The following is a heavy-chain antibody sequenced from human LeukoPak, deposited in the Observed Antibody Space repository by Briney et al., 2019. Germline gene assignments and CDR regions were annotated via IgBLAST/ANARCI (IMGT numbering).Heavy chain of an antibody. D-gene: IGHD5-18*01. Sequence: GESLKISCKGSGYSFTSYWIGWVRQMPGKGLEWMGIIYPGDSDTRYSPSFQGQVSISADKSISTAYLQWSSLKASDTAMYYCARVGYSYGYLTDYYYGMDVWGQGTTVTVSS. J-gene: IGHJ6*02. CDR1: GYSFTSYW. CDR2: IYPGDSDT. V-gene: IGHV5-51*01. CDR3: ARVGYSYGYLTDYYYGMDV.